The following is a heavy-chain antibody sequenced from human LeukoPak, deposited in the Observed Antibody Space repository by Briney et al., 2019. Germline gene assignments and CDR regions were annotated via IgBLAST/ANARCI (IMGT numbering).Heavy chain of an antibody. D-gene: IGHD3-3*01. CDR2: IYYSGST. Sequence: SETLSLTCTVSGGSISSYYWSWIRQPPGKGLEWIGYIYYSGSTNYNPSLKSRVTISVDTFKNQFSLKLSSVTAADTAVYYCARDRYYDFWSGQGGAFDIWGQGTMVTVSS. CDR3: ARDRYYDFWSGQGGAFDI. CDR1: GGSISSYY. J-gene: IGHJ3*02. V-gene: IGHV4-59*01.